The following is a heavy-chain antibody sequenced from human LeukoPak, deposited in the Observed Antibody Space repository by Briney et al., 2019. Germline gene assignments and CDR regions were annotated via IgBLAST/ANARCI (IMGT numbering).Heavy chain of an antibody. CDR1: GYTFTGYY. CDR2: INPYSGGT. CDR3: ARGGDYYDSSGYYDDAFDI. Sequence: ASVKVSCKASGYTFTGYYIHWVRQAPGQGLEWMGWINPYSGGTNYQGRVTMTRDTSISTAYMELSRLRSGDTAVYYCARGGDYYDSSGYYDDAFDIWGQGTMVTVSS. J-gene: IGHJ3*02. V-gene: IGHV1-2*02. D-gene: IGHD3-22*01.